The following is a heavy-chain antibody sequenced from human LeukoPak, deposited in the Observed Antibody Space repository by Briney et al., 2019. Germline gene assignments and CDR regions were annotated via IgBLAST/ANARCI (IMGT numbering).Heavy chain of an antibody. J-gene: IGHJ4*02. CDR3: TTDLGTYYHGSQRLIPIDY. D-gene: IGHD3-10*01. CDR2: IKSKTDGETT. Sequence: GGSLRLSCAASGFVFSSYSMNWVRQAPGKGLEWIGRIKSKTDGETTNYAEPVRGRFTISRDDSKSAVYLQMNSLKIEDTAVYYCTTDLGTYYHGSQRLIPIDYWGQGTLVTVSS. V-gene: IGHV3-15*01. CDR1: GFVFSSYS.